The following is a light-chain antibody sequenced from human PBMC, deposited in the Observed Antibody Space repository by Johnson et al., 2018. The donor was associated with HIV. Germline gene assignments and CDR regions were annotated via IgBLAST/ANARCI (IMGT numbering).Light chain of an antibody. J-gene: IGLJ1*01. V-gene: IGLV1-51*01. CDR2: DNN. Sequence: QSVLTQSPSVSAAPGQKVTISCSGSSSNIGNNYVSWYQQLPGTAPKLLIYDNNKRPSGIPDRFSGSKSGTSATLGITGLQTGDEADYYCGTWDSSLSGVFGTGTKVTV. CDR3: GTWDSSLSGV. CDR1: SSNIGNNY.